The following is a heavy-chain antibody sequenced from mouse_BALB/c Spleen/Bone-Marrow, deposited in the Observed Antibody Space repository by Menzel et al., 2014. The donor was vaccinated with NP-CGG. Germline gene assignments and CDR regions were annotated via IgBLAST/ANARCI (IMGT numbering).Heavy chain of an antibody. V-gene: IGHV1-9*01. CDR1: GYTFSSYW. CDR2: ILPGSGST. CDR3: ARDTTVGY. D-gene: IGHD1-1*01. J-gene: IGHJ2*01. Sequence: QVQLKQSGAELMKPGASVKISCKATGYTFSSYWIEWVKQRPGHGLEWIGEILPGSGSTNYNEKFKGKATFTADTSSNTAYMQLSSLTSEDSAVYYCARDTTVGYWGQGTTLTDSS.